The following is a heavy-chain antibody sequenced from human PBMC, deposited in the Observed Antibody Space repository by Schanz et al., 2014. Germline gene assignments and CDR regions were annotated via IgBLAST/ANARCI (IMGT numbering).Heavy chain of an antibody. D-gene: IGHD3-16*01. V-gene: IGHV3-9*01. CDR3: ARGSTMITSAFEF. Sequence: EVQLVESGGGFVQPGGSLRLSCAASGFTFNDYWMHWVRQAPGKGLEWVSSISWNSAAKDYGDSVKGRFSIARDNAKNSLYLQMNSLKSEDTAVYYCARGSTMITSAFEFWGQGSLVTVSS. CDR2: ISWNSAAK. J-gene: IGHJ4*02. CDR1: GFTFNDYW.